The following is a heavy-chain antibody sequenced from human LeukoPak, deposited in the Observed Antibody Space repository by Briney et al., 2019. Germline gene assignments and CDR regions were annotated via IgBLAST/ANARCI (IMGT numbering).Heavy chain of an antibody. D-gene: IGHD3-22*01. Sequence: SETLSLTCTVSGGTFSSNSYYWGRIRQPPGKGLEWIGSIFYRGSTHYKPSLKGRVTISEHTPKNQLSLRVSSVTAADTALYYCASGTYYYHISAREIDCGGPGTLVTVS. V-gene: IGHV4-39*01. CDR3: ASGTYYYHISAREIDC. CDR2: IFYRGST. J-gene: IGHJ4*02. CDR1: GGTFSSNSYY.